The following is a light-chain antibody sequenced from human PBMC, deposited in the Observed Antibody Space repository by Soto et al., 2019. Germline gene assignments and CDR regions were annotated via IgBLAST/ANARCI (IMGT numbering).Light chain of an antibody. CDR2: TAS. J-gene: IGKJ3*01. Sequence: DIQMTQSPSSVSASEGDRVTITCRASQGISSWLVWYQQKPGKAPKLLIHTASILQSGVPSRFSGSGFGTNFSLTISSLQPDDFATYFCQQADSLPLTFGPGTTVDV. V-gene: IGKV1-12*01. CDR1: QGISSW. CDR3: QQADSLPLT.